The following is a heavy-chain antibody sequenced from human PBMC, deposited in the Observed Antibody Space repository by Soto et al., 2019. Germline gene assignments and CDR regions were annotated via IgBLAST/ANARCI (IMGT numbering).Heavy chain of an antibody. CDR2: ISSNGGST. J-gene: IGHJ4*02. Sequence: EVQLVESGGGLVQPGGSLRLSCAASGFTFSRYAMHWVRQAPGKGLQYVSAISSNGGSTDYANSVKGRFTISRDTSKNTLYLQMGSVRAEDMAVYYCARGGGGYEFDCWGQGTLVTVSS. D-gene: IGHD5-12*01. CDR1: GFTFSRYA. V-gene: IGHV3-64*01. CDR3: ARGGGGYEFDC.